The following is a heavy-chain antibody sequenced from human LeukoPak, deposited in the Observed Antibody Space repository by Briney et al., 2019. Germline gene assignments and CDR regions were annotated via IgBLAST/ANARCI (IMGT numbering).Heavy chain of an antibody. CDR1: GFTFSSYG. Sequence: GGSLRLSCAASGFTFSSYGMSWVRQAPGKGLEWVSVIYSGGSTYYADSVKGRFTISRDNTKDTLYLQMNSLRAEDTAVYYCAKKPSWGSGSYLPAWGQGTLVTVSS. D-gene: IGHD3-10*01. CDR3: AKKPSWGSGSYLPA. CDR2: IYSGGST. J-gene: IGHJ5*02. V-gene: IGHV3-23*03.